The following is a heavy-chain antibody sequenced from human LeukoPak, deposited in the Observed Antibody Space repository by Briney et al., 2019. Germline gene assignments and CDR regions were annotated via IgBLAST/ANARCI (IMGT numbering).Heavy chain of an antibody. D-gene: IGHD3-10*01. CDR3: ARAGGTMVRGPDVVLNWFDP. CDR2: IYTGGSP. Sequence: SETPSLTCTVSGGPISRYYGSWIREPAGGGVEGIGRIYTGGSPNYNTPLESRVTISLDKSKNQFSLKLSSVTAADTAVYYCARAGGTMVRGPDVVLNWFDPGGEGTLLTLS. J-gene: IGHJ5*02. V-gene: IGHV4-4*07. CDR1: GGPISRYY.